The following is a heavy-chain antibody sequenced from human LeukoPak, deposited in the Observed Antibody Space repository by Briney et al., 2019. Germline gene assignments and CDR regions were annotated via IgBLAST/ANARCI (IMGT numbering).Heavy chain of an antibody. D-gene: IGHD5-18*01. CDR3: ARNRGGYSYESDP. CDR1: GYTFTGYY. V-gene: IGHV1-2*02. CDR2: INPNSGGT. J-gene: IGHJ5*02. Sequence: GASVKVSCKASGYTFTGYYMHWVRQAPGQGLEWMGWINPNSGGTNYAQKFQGRVTMTRDTSISTAYMELSRLRSDDTAVYYSARNRGGYSYESDPWGQGTLVTVSS.